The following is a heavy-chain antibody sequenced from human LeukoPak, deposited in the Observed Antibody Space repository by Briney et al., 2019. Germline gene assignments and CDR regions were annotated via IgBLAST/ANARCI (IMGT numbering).Heavy chain of an antibody. J-gene: IGHJ4*02. CDR1: GGSISSSSYY. V-gene: IGHV4-39*07. D-gene: IGHD2-15*01. CDR3: ARVYCSGGSCFDY. CDR2: IYYSGST. Sequence: SETLSLTCIVSGGSISSSSYYWGWIRQPPGKGLEWIGSIYYSGSTYYNPSLKSRVTTSVDTSKNQFSLKLSSVTAADTAVYYCARVYCSGGSCFDYWGQGTLVTVSS.